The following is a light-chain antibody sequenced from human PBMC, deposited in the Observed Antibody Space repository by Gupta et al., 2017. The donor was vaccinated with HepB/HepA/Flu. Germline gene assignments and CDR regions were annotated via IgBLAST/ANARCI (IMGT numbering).Light chain of an antibody. J-gene: IGKJ1*01. Sequence: DIQMTQSPSTLSASVGDRVTITCRASQSISSWLAWYQQKPGRAPKLLIYKASSVESGGPSRFSGSGAGTEFTLTSSSLQPDDFATYYCQQYNSYWTFGQGTKVEIK. CDR1: QSISSW. V-gene: IGKV1-5*03. CDR3: QQYNSYWT. CDR2: KAS.